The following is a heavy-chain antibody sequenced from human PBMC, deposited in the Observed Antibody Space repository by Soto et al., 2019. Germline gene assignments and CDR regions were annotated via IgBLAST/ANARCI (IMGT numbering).Heavy chain of an antibody. CDR2: IYYSGST. CDR3: ARLGSGWYFYYYMDV. Sequence: PSETLSLTCTVSGGSISSSSYYWGWIRQPPGKGLEWIGSIYYSGSTYYNPSLKSRVTISVDTSKNQFSLKLSSVTAADTAVYYCARLGSGWYFYYYMDVRGKGTTVTVSS. D-gene: IGHD6-19*01. CDR1: GGSISSSSYY. V-gene: IGHV4-39*01. J-gene: IGHJ6*03.